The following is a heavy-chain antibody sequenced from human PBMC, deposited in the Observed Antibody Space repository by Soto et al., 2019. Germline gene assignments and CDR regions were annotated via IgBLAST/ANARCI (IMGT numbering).Heavy chain of an antibody. CDR3: ATDGSRTANSIGP. D-gene: IGHD2-2*01. V-gene: IGHV4-31*03. J-gene: IGHJ5*02. Sequence: SETLSLTCTVSGDAIYIGGYYWTWIRQHPGKGLEWIGYVYHTGKTYYNPSLESRVTMSVDTSKNQFSLKLASVTAADTAVYYWATDGSRTANSIGPWGQGTLVTVSS. CDR2: VYHTGKT. CDR1: GDAIYIGGYY.